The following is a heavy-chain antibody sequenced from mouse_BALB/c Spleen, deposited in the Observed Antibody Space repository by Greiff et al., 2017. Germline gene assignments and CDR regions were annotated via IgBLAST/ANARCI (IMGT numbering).Heavy chain of an antibody. CDR1: GFSLTSYG. CDR3: ARDEFPYCGYSWFAD. J-gene: IGHJ3*01. V-gene: IGHV2-9*02. CDR2: IWAGGST. D-gene: IGHD1-2*01. Sequence: VQLQESGPGLVAPSQSLSITCTVSGFSLTSYGVHWVRQPPGKGLEWLGVIWAGGSTNYNSALMSRLSISKDNSKSQVFLKMNSLQTDDTAMYYCARDEFPYCGYSWFADWGQGTLVTVSA.